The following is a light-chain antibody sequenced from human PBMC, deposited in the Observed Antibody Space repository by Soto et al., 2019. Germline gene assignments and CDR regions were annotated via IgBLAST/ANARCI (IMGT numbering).Light chain of an antibody. CDR1: KNDIGVYDF. CDR2: EVV. J-gene: IGLJ2*01. Sequence: QSSLTQPPSASGSPGQSVTISCTGTKNDIGVYDFVSWYQHHPGKAPRLIIYEVVQRPSGVPDRFSGSKSGSSASLAISGLRSEDEADYYCSSWDDSLNSVVFGGGTKLTVL. V-gene: IGLV2-8*01. CDR3: SSWDDSLNSVV.